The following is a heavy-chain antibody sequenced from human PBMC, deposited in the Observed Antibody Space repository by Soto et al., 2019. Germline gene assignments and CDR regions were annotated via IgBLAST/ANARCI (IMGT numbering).Heavy chain of an antibody. CDR1: GFTFSSYW. D-gene: IGHD2-2*01. CDR2: INSDGSST. V-gene: IGHV3-74*01. CDR3: ARSRVVVPAASRRPLAYYGMDV. Sequence: PGGSLRLSCAASGFTFSSYWMHWVRQAPGKGLVWVSRINSDGSSTSYADSVKGRFTISRDNAKNTLYLQMNSLRAEDTAVYYCARSRVVVPAASRRPLAYYGMDVWGQGTTVTVSS. J-gene: IGHJ6*02.